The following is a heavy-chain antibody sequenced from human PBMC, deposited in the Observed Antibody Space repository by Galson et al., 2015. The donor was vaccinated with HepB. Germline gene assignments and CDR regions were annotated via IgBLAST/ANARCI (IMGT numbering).Heavy chain of an antibody. V-gene: IGHV3-11*06. CDR1: GFTFSDYY. CDR2: ISSSSSYT. CDR3: ARGWEYGGATTEFDY. Sequence: SLRLSCAASGFTFSDYYMSWIRQAPGKGLEWVSFISSSSSYTNYADSVKGRFTISRDNAKNSLYLQMNSLRAEDTAVYYCARGWEYGGATTEFDYWGQGTLVTVSS. D-gene: IGHD1-26*01. J-gene: IGHJ4*02.